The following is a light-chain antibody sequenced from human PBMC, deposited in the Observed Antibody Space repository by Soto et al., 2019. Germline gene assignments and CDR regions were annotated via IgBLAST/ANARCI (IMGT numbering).Light chain of an antibody. J-gene: IGKJ1*01. Sequence: QMKQSPSALSASVGDRVTITCQATQDIRKYLNWYQQKPGKAPKLLIYAASSLQSGVPSRFSGSGSGTDFTLTISSLQPEDFATYYCQQSYSTPPFGQGSKV. CDR2: AAS. V-gene: IGKV1-39*01. CDR3: QQSYSTPP. CDR1: QDIRKY.